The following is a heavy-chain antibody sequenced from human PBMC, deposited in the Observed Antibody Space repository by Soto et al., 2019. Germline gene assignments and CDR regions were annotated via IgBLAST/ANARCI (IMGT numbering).Heavy chain of an antibody. V-gene: IGHV2-5*02. CDR3: AHRALSRGGSWRYNYYFDY. Sequence: QITLKESGPTLVKPTQTLTLTCTFSGFSLSTSGVGVGWIRQPPGKALEWLALIYWDDDKRYSPSLKSRLTITSDTANNQVVLTMTNMDPVYTATYYCAHRALSRGGSWRYNYYFDYCVEGTLVTVSS. CDR2: IYWDDDK. J-gene: IGHJ4*02. D-gene: IGHD2-15*01. CDR1: GFSLSTSGVG.